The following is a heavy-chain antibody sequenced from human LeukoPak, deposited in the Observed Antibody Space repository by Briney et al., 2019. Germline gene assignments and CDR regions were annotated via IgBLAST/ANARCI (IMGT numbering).Heavy chain of an antibody. CDR3: ARGDRDLYCNSTSCYPVL. V-gene: IGHV3-21*01. CDR2: ISSSSSYI. D-gene: IGHD2-2*01. J-gene: IGHJ4*02. Sequence: TGGSLRLSCAASGFTFSSYSMNWVRQAPGKGLEWVSSISSSSSYIYYADSVKGRFTISRDNAKNSLYLQMNSLRAEDTAVYYCARGDRDLYCNSTSCYPVLGGQGTLVTVSS. CDR1: GFTFSSYS.